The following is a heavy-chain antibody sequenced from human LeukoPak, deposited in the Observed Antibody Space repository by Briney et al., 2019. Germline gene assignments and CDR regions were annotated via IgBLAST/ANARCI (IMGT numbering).Heavy chain of an antibody. CDR1: GFTFSTYI. Sequence: GGSLRLSCAASGFTFSTYIMHWVRQAPGKGLEWVSSISSSSSYIYYADSVKGRFTISRDNAKNSLYLQMNSLRAEDTAVYYCAKISSSDPFDYWGQGTLVTVSS. J-gene: IGHJ4*02. CDR2: ISSSSSYI. V-gene: IGHV3-21*01. CDR3: AKISSSDPFDY. D-gene: IGHD6-6*01.